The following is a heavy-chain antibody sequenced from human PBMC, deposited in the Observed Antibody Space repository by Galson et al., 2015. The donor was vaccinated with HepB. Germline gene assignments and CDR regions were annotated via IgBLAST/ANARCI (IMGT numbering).Heavy chain of an antibody. Sequence: SLRLSCAASGFTFSSYSMNWVRQAPGKGLEWVSYISSSSSTIYYADSVKGRFTISRDNAKNSLYLQMNSLRAEDTAVYYCARDVGSGYTPGGYWGQGTLVTVSS. CDR3: ARDVGSGYTPGGY. CDR2: ISSSSSTI. V-gene: IGHV3-48*01. CDR1: GFTFSSYS. D-gene: IGHD3-22*01. J-gene: IGHJ4*02.